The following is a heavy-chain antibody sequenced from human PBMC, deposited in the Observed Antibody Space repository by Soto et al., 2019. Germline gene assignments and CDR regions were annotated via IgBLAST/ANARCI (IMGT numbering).Heavy chain of an antibody. J-gene: IGHJ4*02. Sequence: SVKATCKASGCTFTSYYLHWVRQATGQGREWMGWISAYNGNTNYAQKLQGRFTMTTDTSTSTAYTELRSLRSDDTAVYSCAREMITFGGVIVPDYWGQGTLVTVSS. CDR3: AREMITFGGVIVPDY. CDR1: GCTFTSYY. D-gene: IGHD3-16*02. V-gene: IGHV1-18*04. CDR2: ISAYNGNT.